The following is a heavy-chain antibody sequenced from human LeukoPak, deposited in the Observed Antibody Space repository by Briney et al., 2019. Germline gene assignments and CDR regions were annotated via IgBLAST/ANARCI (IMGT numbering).Heavy chain of an antibody. CDR2: IYYSGST. CDR3: ASREGKFDP. J-gene: IGHJ5*02. V-gene: IGHV4-39*07. Sequence: SETLSLTCTVSGGSISSSSYYWGWLRQPPGKGLEWIGSIYYSGSTYYNPSLKSRVTISVDTSKNQFSLKLSSVTAADTAVYYCASREGKFDPWGQGTLVTVSS. CDR1: GGSISSSSYY.